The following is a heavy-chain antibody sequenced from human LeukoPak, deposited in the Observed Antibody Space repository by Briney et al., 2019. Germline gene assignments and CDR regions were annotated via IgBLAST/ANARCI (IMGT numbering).Heavy chain of an antibody. CDR1: GGSISSSSYY. CDR3: ARHYYYDSSGYNDY. CDR2: IYYSGST. J-gene: IGHJ4*02. Sequence: SETLSLTCTVSGGSISSSSYYWGWLRQPPGKGLEWIGSIYYSGSTYYNPSLKSRVTISVDTSKNQFSLKLSSVTAADTAVYYCARHYYYDSSGYNDYWGQGTLVTVSS. D-gene: IGHD3-22*01. V-gene: IGHV4-39*01.